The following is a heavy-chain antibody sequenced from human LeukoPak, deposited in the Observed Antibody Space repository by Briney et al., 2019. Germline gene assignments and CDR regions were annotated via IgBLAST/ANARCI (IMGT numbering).Heavy chain of an antibody. CDR1: GYTLTNYN. CDR2: ISASNGNT. D-gene: IGHD5-18*01. CDR3: ARGSRGYSYGSTPWRLDY. V-gene: IGHV1-18*01. J-gene: IGHJ4*02. Sequence: GASVKVSCKASGYTLTNYNINRVRQAPGQGLEWMGWISASNGNTNYAQKFQGRVTITADESTSTAYMELSSLRSEDTAVYCCARGSRGYSYGSTPWRLDYWGQGTLVTVSS.